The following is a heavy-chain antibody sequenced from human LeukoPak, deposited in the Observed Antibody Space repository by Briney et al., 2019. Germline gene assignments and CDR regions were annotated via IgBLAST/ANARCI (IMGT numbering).Heavy chain of an antibody. Sequence: GGSLRLSCGVSGIIFSNYGMHWVRQGPGKGLEWVAVISDDGSDKYYADSVKGRFTISRDNSKNTLYLQMNSLRAEDTAVYYCATITYDSSGCDAFDIWGQGTMVTVSS. CDR1: GIIFSNYG. D-gene: IGHD3-22*01. J-gene: IGHJ3*02. V-gene: IGHV3-30*03. CDR3: ATITYDSSGCDAFDI. CDR2: ISDDGSDK.